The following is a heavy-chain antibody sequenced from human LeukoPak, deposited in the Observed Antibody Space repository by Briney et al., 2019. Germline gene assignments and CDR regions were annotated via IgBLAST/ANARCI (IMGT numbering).Heavy chain of an antibody. D-gene: IGHD5-24*01. CDR3: ARALRWLQLDY. J-gene: IGHJ4*02. CDR1: GGSISSSSYY. V-gene: IGHV4-39*07. Sequence: SETLSLTCTVSGGSISSSSYYWGWIRQPPGKGLEWIGSIYYSGSTYYNPSLKSRVTISVDTSKNQFSLKLSSVTAADTAVYYCARALRWLQLDYWGQGTLVTVSS. CDR2: IYYSGST.